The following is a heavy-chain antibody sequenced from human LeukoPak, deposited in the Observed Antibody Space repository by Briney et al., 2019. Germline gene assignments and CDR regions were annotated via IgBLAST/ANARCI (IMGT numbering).Heavy chain of an antibody. CDR2: ISYDGSNK. J-gene: IGHJ4*02. V-gene: IGHV3-30*18. CDR1: GFTFSSYG. D-gene: IGHD6-19*01. Sequence: GGSLRLSCAASGFTFSSYGMHWVRQAPGKGLEWVAVISYDGSNKYYADSVKGRFTISRDNSKNTLYLQMNSLGAEDTAVYYCAKGDSSGWYEFFDYWGQGTLVTVSS. CDR3: AKGDSSGWYEFFDY.